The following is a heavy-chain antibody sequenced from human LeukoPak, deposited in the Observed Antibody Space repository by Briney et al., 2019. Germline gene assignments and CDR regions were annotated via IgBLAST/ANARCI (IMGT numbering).Heavy chain of an antibody. CDR3: ARVPYYDFWSGFSQGLYYFDY. CDR1: GGSFSGYY. Sequence: SETLSLTCAVYGGSFSGYYWSWIRQPPGKGLEWIGEINHSGSTNYNPSLKSRVTISVDTSKNQFSLKLSSVTAADTAVYYCARVPYYDFWSGFSQGLYYFDYWGQGTLVTVSS. CDR2: INHSGST. V-gene: IGHV4-34*01. J-gene: IGHJ4*02. D-gene: IGHD3-3*01.